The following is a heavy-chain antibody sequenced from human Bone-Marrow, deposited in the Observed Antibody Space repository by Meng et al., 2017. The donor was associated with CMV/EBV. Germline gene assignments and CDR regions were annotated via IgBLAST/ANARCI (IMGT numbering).Heavy chain of an antibody. CDR2: IYYSGST. D-gene: IGHD3-3*01. CDR3: ARSATAEWLLFDY. CDR1: GGSISSYY. J-gene: IGHJ4*02. Sequence: SETLSLTCTVSGGSISSYYWSWIRQPPGKGLEWIGYIYYSGSTNYNPSLKSRVTISVDTSKNQFSLKLSSVTAADTAVYYCARSATAEWLLFDYWGQGTRVTVSS. V-gene: IGHV4-59*01.